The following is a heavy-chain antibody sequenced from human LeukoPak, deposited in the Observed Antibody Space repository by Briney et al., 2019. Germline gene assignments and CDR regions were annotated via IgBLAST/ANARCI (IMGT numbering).Heavy chain of an antibody. CDR2: IIPKFGAV. V-gene: IGHV1-69*06. CDR3: TTDGVGVEGATYDN. CDR1: GGTFSNYA. J-gene: IGHJ4*02. Sequence: ASVKVSCKASGGTFSNYAVSWVRQAPGQGLEWVGGIIPKFGAVTYAQKFQGRVTITADRSTTTVYMDLTSLKSEDTAVYYCTTDGVGVEGATYDNWGQGTLVSVSS. D-gene: IGHD1-26*01.